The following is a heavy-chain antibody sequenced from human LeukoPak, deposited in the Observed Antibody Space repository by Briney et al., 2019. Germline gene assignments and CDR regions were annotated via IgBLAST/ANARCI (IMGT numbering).Heavy chain of an antibody. CDR2: ISSSSSTI. D-gene: IGHD3-22*01. Sequence: PGGSLRLSCAASGFTFSSYSMNWVRQAPGKGLEWVSYISSSSSTIYYADSVKGRFTISRDNAKNSLYLQMNSLRAEDTAVYYCAKDISRITMILVAPGRGIDYWGQGTLVTVSS. J-gene: IGHJ4*02. V-gene: IGHV3-48*01. CDR1: GFTFSSYS. CDR3: AKDISRITMILVAPGRGIDY.